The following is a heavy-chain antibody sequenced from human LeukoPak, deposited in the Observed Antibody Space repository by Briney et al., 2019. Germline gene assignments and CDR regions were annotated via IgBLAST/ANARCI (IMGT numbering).Heavy chain of an antibody. Sequence: ASVKVSCKASGGTFSSYAISWVRQAPGQGLEWMGGIIPIFGTANYAQKFQGRVTITAGESTSTAYMELSSLRSEDTAVYYCASRQEGSGSYYYYYYGMDVWGKGTTVTVSS. CDR1: GGTFSSYA. CDR2: IIPIFGTA. CDR3: ASRQEGSGSYYYYYYGMDV. V-gene: IGHV1-69*13. D-gene: IGHD3-10*01. J-gene: IGHJ6*04.